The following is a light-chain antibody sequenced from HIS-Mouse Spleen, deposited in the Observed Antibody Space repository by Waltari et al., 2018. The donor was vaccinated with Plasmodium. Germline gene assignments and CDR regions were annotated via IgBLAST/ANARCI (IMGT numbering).Light chain of an antibody. J-gene: IGKJ1*01. CDR2: GAS. V-gene: IGKV3-15*01. Sequence: EIVMTQSPATLSVSPGERATLSCRASQTVSSNLAWYQQKPGQPPRLLIYGASTRATSIPARFSGSRSGTEYTLTISSLQSEDFAVYYCQQYNNWSAWTFGQGTKVEIK. CDR1: QTVSSN. CDR3: QQYNNWSAWT.